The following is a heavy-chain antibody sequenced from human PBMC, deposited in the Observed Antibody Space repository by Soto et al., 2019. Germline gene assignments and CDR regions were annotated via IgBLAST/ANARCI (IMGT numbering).Heavy chain of an antibody. CDR1: GYTFTSYG. D-gene: IGHD6-25*01. V-gene: IGHV1-18*01. CDR2: ISAYNGNT. J-gene: IGHJ2*01. CDR3: AGDSRYSGGSYWYFGL. Sequence: QVQLVQSGAEVKKPGASVKVSCKASGYTFTSYGISWVRQAPGQGLEWMGWISAYNGNTNYAQKLQDRVTMTTDTSTSTAYMELWGLRPDDTAVYDCAGDSRYSGGSYWYFGLWGRGTLVTVAS.